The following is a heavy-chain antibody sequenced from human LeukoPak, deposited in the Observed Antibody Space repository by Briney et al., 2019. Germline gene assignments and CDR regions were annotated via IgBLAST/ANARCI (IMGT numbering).Heavy chain of an antibody. Sequence: SETLSLTCAVSGDSISSGGYSWSWVRQPPGKGLEWIGYIYSSGRSYYNPSLQSRVTISVDTSKNEFSLKVTSETAADTAVYYCARDPYDSGIWGQGTLVTVSS. CDR1: GDSISSGGYS. J-gene: IGHJ4*02. CDR3: ARDPYDSGI. D-gene: IGHD3-10*01. V-gene: IGHV4-30-4*07. CDR2: IYSSGRS.